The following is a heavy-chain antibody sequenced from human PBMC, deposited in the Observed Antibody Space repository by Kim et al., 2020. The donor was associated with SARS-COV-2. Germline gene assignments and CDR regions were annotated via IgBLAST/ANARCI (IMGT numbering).Heavy chain of an antibody. D-gene: IGHD1-26*01. Sequence: YYADAVKGRFTISRDNTKNTVYLQVNCRRAEDTAVYYCVRSVGATYYFDYWGQGTLVTFSS. CDR3: VRSVGATYYFDY. J-gene: IGHJ4*02. V-gene: IGHV3-66*01.